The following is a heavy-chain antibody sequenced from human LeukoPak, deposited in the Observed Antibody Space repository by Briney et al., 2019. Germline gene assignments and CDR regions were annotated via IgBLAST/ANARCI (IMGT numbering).Heavy chain of an antibody. CDR2: IYHSGST. D-gene: IGHD1-26*01. CDR3: ARDKREPRYAFDI. Sequence: SETLSLTCAVSGGSISSSNWWSWVRQPPGKGLEWIGEIYHSGSTNYNPSLKSRVTISVDKSKNQFSLKLSSVTAADTAVCYCARDKREPRYAFDIWGQGTMVTVSS. V-gene: IGHV4-4*02. J-gene: IGHJ3*02. CDR1: GGSISSSNW.